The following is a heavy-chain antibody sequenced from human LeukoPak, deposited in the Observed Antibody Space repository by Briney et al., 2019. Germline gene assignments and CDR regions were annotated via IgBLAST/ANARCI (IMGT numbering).Heavy chain of an antibody. CDR3: ARLDRNYDFWSGYYRDFDY. CDR1: GGSISSSSYY. V-gene: IGHV4-39*01. D-gene: IGHD3-3*01. J-gene: IGHJ4*02. CDR2: IYYSGST. Sequence: SETLSLTCTVSGGSISSSSYYWGWIRQPPGKGLEWIGSIYYSGSTYYNPSLESRVTISVDTSKNQFSLKLSSVTAADTAVYYCARLDRNYDFWSGYYRDFDYWGQGTLVTVSS.